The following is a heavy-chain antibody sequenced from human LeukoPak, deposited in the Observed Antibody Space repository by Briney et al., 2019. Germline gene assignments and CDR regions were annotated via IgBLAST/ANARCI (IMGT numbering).Heavy chain of an antibody. V-gene: IGHV4-61*08. D-gene: IGHD3-22*01. CDR2: IYYSGST. Sequence: SETLSLTCTVSGGSISSCGYYWSWVRQPPGEGLEWIGYIYYSGSTNYNPSLKSRVTISVDTSKNQFSLKLTSVTAADTAVYYCARDSSSGYYTFEYWGQGTLVTVSS. CDR1: GGSISSCGYY. J-gene: IGHJ4*02. CDR3: ARDSSSGYYTFEY.